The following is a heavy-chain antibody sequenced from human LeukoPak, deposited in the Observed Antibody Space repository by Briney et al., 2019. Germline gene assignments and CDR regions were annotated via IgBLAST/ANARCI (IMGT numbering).Heavy chain of an antibody. V-gene: IGHV4-59*08. J-gene: IGHJ3*02. CDR1: GGSIISYY. D-gene: IGHD3-10*01. CDR2: IFYSGGS. CDR3: ARAIPNYYDSGSYLGAFDI. Sequence: PSETLSLTCIVSGGSIISYYWTWIRQPPGKGLEWIGYIFYSGGSNYNPSLKSRVTISVDTSKNHFSLKLSSVTAADTAVYYCARAIPNYYDSGSYLGAFDIWGQGTMVTVSS.